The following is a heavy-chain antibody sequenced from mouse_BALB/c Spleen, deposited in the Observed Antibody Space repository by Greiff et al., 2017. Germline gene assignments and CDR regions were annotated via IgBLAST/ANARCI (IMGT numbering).Heavy chain of an antibody. V-gene: IGHV5-6-5*01. CDR2: ISSGGST. D-gene: IGHD1-1*01. J-gene: IGHJ2*01. CDR3: ASYYGSSYGDY. CDR1: GFTFSSYA. Sequence: EVQLQESGGGLVKPGGSLKLSCAASGFTFSSYAMSWVRQTPEKRLEWVASISSGGSTYYPDSVKGRFTISRDNARNILYLQMSSLRSEDTAMYYCASYYGSSYGDYWGQGTTLTVSS.